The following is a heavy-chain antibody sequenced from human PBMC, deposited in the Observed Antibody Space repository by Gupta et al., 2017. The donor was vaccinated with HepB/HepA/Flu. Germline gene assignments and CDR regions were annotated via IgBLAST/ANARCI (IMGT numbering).Heavy chain of an antibody. CDR1: GFTFSDYY. CDR3: ASPRPPSYYFGMDV. Sequence: QVQLVESGGGLVKPGGSLRLFCAASGFTFSDYYMSWIRQAPGKGLEWLSYISSNGNIVYYADSVKGRFTISRDNAKNSLYLQMNILTAEDTAVYYCASPRPPSYYFGMDVWGQGTTVIVS. CDR2: ISSNGNIV. J-gene: IGHJ6*02. V-gene: IGHV3-11*01. D-gene: IGHD6-6*01.